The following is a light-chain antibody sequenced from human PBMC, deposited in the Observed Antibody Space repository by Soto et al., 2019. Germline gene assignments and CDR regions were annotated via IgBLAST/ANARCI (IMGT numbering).Light chain of an antibody. CDR3: SSYTNINTRACV. J-gene: IGLJ1*01. CDR2: EVT. CDR1: YNL. Sequence: QSVLTQPASVSGSPGQSITISCTGTYNLVSWYQQHPGKAPKLMIYEVTDRPSGVSNRFSGSKSGNTASLTISGLQAEDEAEYYCSSYTNINTRACVFGTGTKVTVL. V-gene: IGLV2-14*01.